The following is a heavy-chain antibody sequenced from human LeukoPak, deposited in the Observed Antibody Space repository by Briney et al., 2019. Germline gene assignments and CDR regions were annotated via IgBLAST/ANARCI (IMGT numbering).Heavy chain of an antibody. V-gene: IGHV4-59*01. Sequence: SETLSLTCTVSGGSISSYYWSWIRQPPGKGLEWIGYIYYSGSTNCNPSLKSRVTISVDTSKNQFSLKLSSVTAADTAVYYCARCKQQLLHNWFDPWGQGTLVTVSS. J-gene: IGHJ5*02. CDR3: ARCKQQLLHNWFDP. D-gene: IGHD6-13*01. CDR1: GGSISSYY. CDR2: IYYSGST.